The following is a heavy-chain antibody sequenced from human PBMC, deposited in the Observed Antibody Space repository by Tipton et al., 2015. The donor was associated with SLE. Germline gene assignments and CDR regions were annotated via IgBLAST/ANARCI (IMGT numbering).Heavy chain of an antibody. D-gene: IGHD4-17*01. CDR2: ISSSGSTI. CDR3: ARSGNTVTPEDYYFDY. Sequence: SLRLSCAASGFTFSDYYMSWIRQAPGKGLEWVSDISSSGSTIYYADSVKGRFTISRDNAKNSLYLQMNSLRAEDTAVYYCARSGNTVTPEDYYFDYWGQGTLVTVSS. V-gene: IGHV3-11*04. J-gene: IGHJ4*02. CDR1: GFTFSDYY.